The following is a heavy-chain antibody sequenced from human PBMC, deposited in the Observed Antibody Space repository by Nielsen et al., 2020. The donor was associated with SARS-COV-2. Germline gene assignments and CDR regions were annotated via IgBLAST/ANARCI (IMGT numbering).Heavy chain of an antibody. Sequence: GESLKISCAASGFTFNIYAMAWVRRAPGRGLEWVSGTSASGASTYYADSVKGRFSISRDNSRNTLYLQMNSLRVEDTAIYYCAKDLQSGRNYYYYYGMDVWGQGTTVTASS. CDR1: GFTFNIYA. CDR3: AKDLQSGRNYYYYYGMDV. CDR2: TSASGAST. J-gene: IGHJ6*02. D-gene: IGHD1-26*01. V-gene: IGHV3-23*01.